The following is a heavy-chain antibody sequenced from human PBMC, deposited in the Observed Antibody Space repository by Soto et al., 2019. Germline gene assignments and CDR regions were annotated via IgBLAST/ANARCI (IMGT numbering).Heavy chain of an antibody. CDR2: IYNSGST. J-gene: IGHJ4*02. D-gene: IGHD2-15*01. CDR3: ARWVEVSLDYFDS. V-gene: IGHV4-31*11. CDR1: GISISRGGYY. Sequence: TLSLTCAVVGISISRGGYYWSVIRQHPGKGLEWIGYIYNSGSTYYNPSLKSRVTISVDTSKNQLSLKLSSVTAADTAVYYCARWVEVSLDYFDSWGQGTPVTVS.